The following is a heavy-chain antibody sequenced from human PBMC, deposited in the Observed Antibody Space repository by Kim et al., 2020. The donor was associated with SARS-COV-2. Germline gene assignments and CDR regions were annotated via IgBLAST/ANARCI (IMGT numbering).Heavy chain of an antibody. CDR2: ISSSGSTI. CDR3: GRGYCSGGSCNPEDY. CDR1: GFTFSDYY. J-gene: IGHJ4*02. Sequence: GGSLRLSCAASGFTFSDYYMSWIRQAPGKGLEWVSYISSSGSTIHYADSMKGRFTVSRDNAKNSLYLQMNSQRAEDTAVYYCGRGYCSGGSCNPEDYWGQGTLVTVSS. D-gene: IGHD2-15*01. V-gene: IGHV3-11*01.